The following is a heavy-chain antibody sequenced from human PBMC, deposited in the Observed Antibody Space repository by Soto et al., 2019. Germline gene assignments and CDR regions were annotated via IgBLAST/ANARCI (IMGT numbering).Heavy chain of an antibody. CDR3: ASGGYYDSSGYYVYYYGMDV. CDR1: GGTFSSYA. CDR2: IIPIFGTA. Sequence: SVKVSCKASGGTFSSYAISWVRQAPGQGLEWMGGIIPIFGTANYAQKFQGRVTIIADKSTSTAYMELSSLRSEDTAVYYCASGGYYDSSGYYVYYYGMDVWGQGTTVTVSS. J-gene: IGHJ6*02. D-gene: IGHD3-22*01. V-gene: IGHV1-69*06.